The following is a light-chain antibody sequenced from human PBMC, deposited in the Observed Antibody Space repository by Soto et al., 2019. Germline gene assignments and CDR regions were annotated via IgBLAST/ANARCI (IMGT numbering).Light chain of an antibody. CDR1: QSISST. CDR3: QQYNNWPQT. V-gene: IGKV3D-15*01. J-gene: IGKJ1*01. CDR2: GAS. Sequence: EIVLTQSPDTLSLSPGERATLSCRASQSISSTQLVWYQQKPGQAPTLLIFGASSRATGIPDRFSGSGSGTEFTLTISSLQSEDFAVYYCQQYNNWPQTFGQGTKVDIK.